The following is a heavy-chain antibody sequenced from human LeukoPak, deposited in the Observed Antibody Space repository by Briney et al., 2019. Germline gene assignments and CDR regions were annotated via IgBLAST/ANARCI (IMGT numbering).Heavy chain of an antibody. Sequence: ASVKVSCKASGYTFTGYYMHWVRQAPGQGLEWMGWINPNSGGTNYAQKFQGRVTMTRDTSISTAYMELSRLRSDDTAVYYCARDLRPGIPYYFDYWGQGTLVTVSS. D-gene: IGHD5-18*01. CDR2: INPNSGGT. J-gene: IGHJ4*02. CDR3: ARDLRPGIPYYFDY. CDR1: GYTFTGYY. V-gene: IGHV1-2*02.